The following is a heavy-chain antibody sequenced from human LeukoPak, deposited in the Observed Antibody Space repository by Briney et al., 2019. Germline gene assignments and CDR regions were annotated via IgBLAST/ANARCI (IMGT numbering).Heavy chain of an antibody. CDR3: ALAMVTHFDY. D-gene: IGHD5-18*01. Sequence: GGSLGLSCAASGFTFRNYVIHWVRQAPGKGLEWVAVISYDGSNKYYADSVKGRFTISRDNSKNTLYLQMNSLRAEDTAVYYCALAMVTHFDYWGQGTLVTVSS. CDR1: GFTFRNYV. V-gene: IGHV3-30*03. CDR2: ISYDGSNK. J-gene: IGHJ4*02.